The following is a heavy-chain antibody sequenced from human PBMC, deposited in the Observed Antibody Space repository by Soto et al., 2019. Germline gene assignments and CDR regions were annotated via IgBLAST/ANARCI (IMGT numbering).Heavy chain of an antibody. Sequence: QVQLVQSGAEVKKPGASVKVSCKASGYTFTSYGISWVRQAPGQGLEWMGWISAYNGNTNYAQTLQGRVTMTTDTSTSRAYMELRSLRSDDTAVYYFARDGPGLVTGYCSGGSCYSDYWGQGTLVTVSS. CDR2: ISAYNGNT. J-gene: IGHJ4*02. V-gene: IGHV1-18*01. D-gene: IGHD2-15*01. CDR1: GYTFTSYG. CDR3: ARDGPGLVTGYCSGGSCYSDY.